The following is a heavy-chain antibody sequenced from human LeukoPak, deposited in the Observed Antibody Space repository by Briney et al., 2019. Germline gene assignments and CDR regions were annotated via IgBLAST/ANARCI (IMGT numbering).Heavy chain of an antibody. D-gene: IGHD1-1*01. CDR1: GGTFIGYA. J-gene: IGHJ4*02. Sequence: ASVKVSCKASGGTFIGYAINWVRQAPGQGLEWMGRIIPILGTANYAQKFQGRVTITADKSTSIAYTELSSLRSEDTAVYYCAREAPRAKTTDYWGQGTLVTVSS. CDR2: IIPILGTA. V-gene: IGHV1-69*10. CDR3: AREAPRAKTTDY.